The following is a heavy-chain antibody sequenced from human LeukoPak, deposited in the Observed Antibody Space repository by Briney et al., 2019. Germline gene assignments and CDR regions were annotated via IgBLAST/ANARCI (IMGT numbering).Heavy chain of an antibody. V-gene: IGHV3-23*01. CDR3: AKTPHSSSWYYFQH. CDR1: GFTFSSYA. Sequence: GGSLRLSCAASGFTFSSYAMSWVRQAPGKGLGWVSAISGSGGSTYYADSVKGRFTISRDNSKNTLYLQMNSLRAEDTAVYYCAKTPHSSSWYYFQHWGQGTLVTVSS. CDR2: ISGSGGST. D-gene: IGHD6-13*01. J-gene: IGHJ1*01.